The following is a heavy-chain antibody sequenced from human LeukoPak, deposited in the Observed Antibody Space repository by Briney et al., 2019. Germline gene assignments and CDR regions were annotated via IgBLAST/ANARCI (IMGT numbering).Heavy chain of an antibody. CDR1: GFTVSSNY. Sequence: GGSLRLSCAASGFTVSSNYMSWVRQAPGKGLEWVSVIYSGGSTYYADSVKGRFTISRDNFKNTLYLQMNSLRAEDTAVYYCAREWGYGDPFGFFDYWGQGTLVTVSS. D-gene: IGHD4-17*01. CDR3: AREWGYGDPFGFFDY. J-gene: IGHJ4*02. V-gene: IGHV3-53*01. CDR2: IYSGGST.